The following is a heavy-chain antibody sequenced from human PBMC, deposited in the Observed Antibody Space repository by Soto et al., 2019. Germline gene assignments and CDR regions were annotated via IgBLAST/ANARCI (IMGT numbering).Heavy chain of an antibody. J-gene: IGHJ4*02. CDR3: ARADYGSGSYLDY. Sequence: QVQLVESGGGVVQPGRSLRLSCAASGFTFSSYGMHWVRQAPGKGLEWVAVIWYDGSNKYYADSVKGRFTISRDNSKITLYLQMNSLRAEDTAVYYCARADYGSGSYLDYWGQGTLVTVSS. CDR2: IWYDGSNK. V-gene: IGHV3-33*01. D-gene: IGHD3-10*01. CDR1: GFTFSSYG.